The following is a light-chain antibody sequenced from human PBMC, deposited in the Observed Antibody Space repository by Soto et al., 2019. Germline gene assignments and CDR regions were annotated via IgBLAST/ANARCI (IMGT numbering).Light chain of an antibody. CDR1: QPISTY. Sequence: DVQMTQSPSSLSASVGDRVTITCRASQPISTYLTWLRQKSGKAPALLIHAASSLASGVPSRFSGSESGTDFTLTISSLQPEDFATYYCQQSFRTPLTFGQGTKVDIK. V-gene: IGKV1-39*01. CDR2: AAS. CDR3: QQSFRTPLT. J-gene: IGKJ1*01.